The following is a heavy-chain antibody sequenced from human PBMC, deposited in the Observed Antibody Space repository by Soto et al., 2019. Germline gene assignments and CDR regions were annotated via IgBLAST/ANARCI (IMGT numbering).Heavy chain of an antibody. J-gene: IGHJ4*02. Sequence: EVQLVESGGGLIQPGGSLKLSCAASGFTVGNNYMSWVRQAPGKGLEWVSLIYSTGTTKYADSVKGRFTVSRDNAKNTLNLQMTSVRAGDTAVYYCAKDGRGSGSHYNSFGYWGQGTLVTVSS. D-gene: IGHD3-10*01. V-gene: IGHV3-53*01. CDR3: AKDGRGSGSHYNSFGY. CDR2: IYSTGTT. CDR1: GFTVGNNY.